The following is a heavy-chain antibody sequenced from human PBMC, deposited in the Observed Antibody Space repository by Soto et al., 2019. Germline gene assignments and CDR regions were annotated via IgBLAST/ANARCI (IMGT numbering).Heavy chain of an antibody. Sequence: GGSLRLSCAASGFTFSSYGMHWVRQAPGKGLEWVAVIWYDGSNKYYADSVKGRFTISRDNSKNTLYLQMNSLRAEGTAVFYCARASTSGYSSGWNYYFDYWGQGTLVTVSS. D-gene: IGHD6-19*01. CDR3: ARASTSGYSSGWNYYFDY. J-gene: IGHJ4*02. V-gene: IGHV3-33*01. CDR2: IWYDGSNK. CDR1: GFTFSSYG.